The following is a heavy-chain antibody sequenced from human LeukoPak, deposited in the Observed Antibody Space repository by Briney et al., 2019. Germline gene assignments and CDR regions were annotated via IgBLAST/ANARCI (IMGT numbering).Heavy chain of an antibody. CDR3: ARRAAVADSFDY. CDR2: IYYSGST. J-gene: IGHJ4*02. CDR1: GGSISSYY. Sequence: SETLSLTCTVSGGSISSYYWSWIRQPPGKGLEWIGYIYYSGSTNYNPSLKSRVTISVDTSKNQFSLKLSSVTAADTAVYYCARRAAVADSFDYWGQGTLLTVSS. D-gene: IGHD6-19*01. V-gene: IGHV4-59*01.